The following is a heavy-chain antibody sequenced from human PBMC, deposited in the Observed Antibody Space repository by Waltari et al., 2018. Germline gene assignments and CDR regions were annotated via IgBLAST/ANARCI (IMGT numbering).Heavy chain of an antibody. J-gene: IGHJ4*02. D-gene: IGHD4-17*01. V-gene: IGHV4-39*01. CDR3: ASNYGDFLILDY. CDR1: GGSISSSSYY. Sequence: QLQLQESGPGLVKPSETLSLTCTVSGGSISSSSYYWGWIRQPPGKGLEWIGSIYYSGSTYYNPSLKSRVTISVDTSKNQFSLKLSSVTAADTAVYYCASNYGDFLILDYWGQGTLVTVSS. CDR2: IYYSGST.